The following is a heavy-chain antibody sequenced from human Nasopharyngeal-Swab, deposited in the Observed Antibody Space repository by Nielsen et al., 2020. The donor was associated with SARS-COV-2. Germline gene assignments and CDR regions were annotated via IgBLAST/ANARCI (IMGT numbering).Heavy chain of an antibody. J-gene: IGHJ5*02. V-gene: IGHV3-48*04. CDR1: GFTFSSSS. D-gene: IGHD6-13*01. CDR3: AVSSWQDFDP. Sequence: GESLKISCAASGFTFSSSSMNWVRQAPGKGLEWVSYISSGSGTIYYADSVKGRFTISRDNAKNSLYLQMNSLRAEDTAVYYCAVSSWQDFDPWGQGTLVTVSS. CDR2: ISSGSGTI.